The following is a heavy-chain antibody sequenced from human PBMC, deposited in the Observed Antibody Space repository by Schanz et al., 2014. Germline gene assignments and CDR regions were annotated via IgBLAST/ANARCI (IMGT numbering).Heavy chain of an antibody. CDR3: ARGYSSSMDV. D-gene: IGHD6-6*01. J-gene: IGHJ6*02. CDR1: GFTFSDSW. CDR2: IYSGGST. V-gene: IGHV3-66*01. Sequence: EVQLVESGGGLVQPGGSLRLSCAASGFTFSDSWMHWVRQAPGKGLEWVSVIYSGGSTYYADSVKGRFTISRDNSKNTLYLQMNSLRAEDTAVYYCARGYSSSMDVWGQGTTVTVSS.